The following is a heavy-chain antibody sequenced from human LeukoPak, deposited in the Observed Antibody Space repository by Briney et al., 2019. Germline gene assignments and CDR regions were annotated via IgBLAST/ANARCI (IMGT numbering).Heavy chain of an antibody. CDR1: GYTFSGTGWY. CDR2: IYPNNGAT. CDR3: ARDGPAQMVDFDY. D-gene: IGHD3-10*01. V-gene: IGHV1-2*02. J-gene: IGHJ4*02. Sequence: ASVKVSCKASGYTFSGTGWYLYWLRQAPGQGLECMGWIYPNNGATGYAQKFQGRVAMTRDTSISTAYMELSRLRPDDTAVYYCARDGPAQMVDFDYWGQGTLVTVSS.